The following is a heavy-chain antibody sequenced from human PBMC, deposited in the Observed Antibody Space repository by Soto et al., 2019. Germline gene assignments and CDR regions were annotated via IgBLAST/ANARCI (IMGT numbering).Heavy chain of an antibody. CDR2: ISYDGSNK. V-gene: IGHV3-30*18. Sequence: GGSLRLSCAASGFTFSSYGMHWVRQGPGKGLEWVAVISYDGSNKYYADSVKGRFTISRDNSKNTLYLQMNGLRAEDTAVYYCAKDLRYCMSTSCSHYYYGMDVWGQGTTVTVSS. J-gene: IGHJ6*02. CDR1: GFTFSSYG. D-gene: IGHD2-2*01. CDR3: AKDLRYCMSTSCSHYYYGMDV.